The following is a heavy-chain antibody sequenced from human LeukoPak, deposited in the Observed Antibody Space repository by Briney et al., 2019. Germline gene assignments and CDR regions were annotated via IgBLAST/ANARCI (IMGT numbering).Heavy chain of an antibody. V-gene: IGHV4-34*01. Sequence: SEILSLTCAVYGGSFSGYYWSWIRQPPGKGLEWIGEINHSGSTNYNPSLKSRVTISVDTSKNQFSLKLSSVTAADTAVYYCARGRDYYGSGSYGDYWGQGTLVTVSS. CDR2: INHSGST. CDR1: GGSFSGYY. D-gene: IGHD3-10*01. CDR3: ARGRDYYGSGSYGDY. J-gene: IGHJ4*02.